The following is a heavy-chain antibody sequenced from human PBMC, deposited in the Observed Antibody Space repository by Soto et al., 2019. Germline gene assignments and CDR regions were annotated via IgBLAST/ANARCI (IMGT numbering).Heavy chain of an antibody. J-gene: IGHJ4*02. V-gene: IGHV3-48*02. CDR2: ISSTSSTI. CDR3: AVSRDGYNGY. Sequence: EVQLVESGGGLVQPGGSLRLSCAASGFTFSSYSMNWVRQAPGKGLEWVSYISSTSSTIYYADSVKGRFTISRDNAKNSLYLQMNSLRDEDTAVYYCAVSRDGYNGYWGQGTLVTVSS. D-gene: IGHD5-12*01. CDR1: GFTFSSYS.